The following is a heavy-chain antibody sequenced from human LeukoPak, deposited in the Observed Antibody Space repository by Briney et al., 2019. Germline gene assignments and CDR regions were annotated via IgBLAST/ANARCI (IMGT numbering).Heavy chain of an antibody. Sequence: SETLSLTCTVSGGSISSYYWSWIRQPPGKGLEWIGYIYYSGSTNYNPSLKSRVTISVDTSKNQFSLKLSSVTAADTAVYYCARLGDWFDPWGQGTLVTVSS. CDR3: ARLGDWFDP. CDR2: IYYSGST. J-gene: IGHJ5*02. V-gene: IGHV4-59*08. CDR1: GGSISSYY.